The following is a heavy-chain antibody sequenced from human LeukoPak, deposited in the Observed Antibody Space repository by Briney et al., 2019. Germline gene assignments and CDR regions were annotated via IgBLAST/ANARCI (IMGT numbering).Heavy chain of an antibody. Sequence: SETLSPTCAVYGGSFSGYYWSWIRQPPGKGLEWIGEINHSGSTNYNPSLKSRVTISIDTSKNQFSLKLSSVTAADTAVYYCHGYCSSTSCYRRDNTSDKAAHNWFDPWGQGTLVTVSS. CDR3: HGYCSSTSCYRRDNTSDKAAHNWFDP. J-gene: IGHJ5*02. CDR2: INHSGST. V-gene: IGHV4-34*01. D-gene: IGHD2-2*02. CDR1: GGSFSGYY.